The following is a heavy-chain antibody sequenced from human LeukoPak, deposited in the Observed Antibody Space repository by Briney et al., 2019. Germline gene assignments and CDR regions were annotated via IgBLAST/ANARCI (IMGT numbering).Heavy chain of an antibody. CDR2: IRSKAFGGTP. Sequence: PGGSLRLSCSASGFTFDDYAVSWFRQAPGKGLEWVGFIRSKAFGGTPEYAASVRGRFTISRDDSKSIAYLQMNSLKTEDTAVYYRTRNTVTVHFDYWSQGTLVTVSS. J-gene: IGHJ4*02. CDR1: GFTFDDYA. CDR3: TRNTVTVHFDY. D-gene: IGHD4-17*01. V-gene: IGHV3-49*03.